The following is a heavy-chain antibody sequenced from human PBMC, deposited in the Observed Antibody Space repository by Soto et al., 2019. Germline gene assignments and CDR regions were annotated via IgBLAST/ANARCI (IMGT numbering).Heavy chain of an antibody. CDR1: GFTFSSYW. CDR2: INSDGSNT. Sequence: GGSLRLSCAASGFTFSSYWMHWVRQAPGKWLVWVSRINSDGSNTSYADSVKGRFTISRDNAKNTLYLQMNSLRAEDTAVYYCATTAMAPGFTDYWGQGXLVTVYS. CDR3: ATTAMAPGFTDY. D-gene: IGHD5-18*01. V-gene: IGHV3-74*01. J-gene: IGHJ4*02.